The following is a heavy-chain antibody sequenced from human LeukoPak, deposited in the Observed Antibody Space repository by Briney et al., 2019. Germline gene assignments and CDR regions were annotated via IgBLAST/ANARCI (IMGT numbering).Heavy chain of an antibody. V-gene: IGHV3-66*01. Sequence: GGSLRLSCAAFGFTFSSNYMSWVRQAPGKGLEWVSVIYNDGSTFCPDSVKGRFPISRDSSKNTLYLQRTRLRAEDTAVYYCARDDLIVGATKRGDYWGQGTLVTVSS. J-gene: IGHJ4*02. CDR3: ARDDLIVGATKRGDY. D-gene: IGHD1-26*01. CDR2: IYNDGST. CDR1: GFTFSSNY.